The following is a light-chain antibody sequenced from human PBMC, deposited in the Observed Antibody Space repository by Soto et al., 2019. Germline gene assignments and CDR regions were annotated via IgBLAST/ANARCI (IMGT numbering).Light chain of an antibody. J-gene: IGKJ1*01. CDR1: QGVSSSY. Sequence: EIVLTQSPGTLSLPPGERATLSCRASQGVSSSYLAWYQQKPGQAPRLLIYGASSRATGIPDRFSGSGSGTDFSLTISRLEPEDFAVYYCQQYGSSPPTFGQGTKVEIK. V-gene: IGKV3-20*01. CDR2: GAS. CDR3: QQYGSSPPT.